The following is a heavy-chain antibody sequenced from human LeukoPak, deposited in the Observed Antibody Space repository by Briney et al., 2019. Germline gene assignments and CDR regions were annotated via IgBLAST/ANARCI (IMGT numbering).Heavy chain of an antibody. CDR2: IYYSGST. CDR1: GGSVSSGSYY. V-gene: IGHV4-61*01. D-gene: IGHD3-22*01. CDR3: ARDPSGYFNY. J-gene: IGHJ4*02. Sequence: PSETLSLTCTVSGGSVSSGSYYWSWIRQPPGKGLEWIGYIYYSGSTNYNPSLKSRVTISVGTSKNQFSLKLSSVTAADTAVYYCARDPSGYFNYWGQGTLVTVSS.